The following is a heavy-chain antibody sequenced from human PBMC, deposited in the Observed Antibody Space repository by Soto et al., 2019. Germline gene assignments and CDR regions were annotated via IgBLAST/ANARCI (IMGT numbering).Heavy chain of an antibody. CDR3: ARGVGSSPPRY. V-gene: IGHV4-34*01. CDR2: INHSGGT. D-gene: IGHD1-26*01. Sequence: SETLSLTCAVYGGSFSGYYWSWIRQPPGKGLEWIGEINHSGGTNYNPSLKSRVTISLDMSKNQFSLKLTSATAADTAVYYCARGVGSSPPRYWGRGTLVTVSS. CDR1: GGSFSGYY. J-gene: IGHJ4*02.